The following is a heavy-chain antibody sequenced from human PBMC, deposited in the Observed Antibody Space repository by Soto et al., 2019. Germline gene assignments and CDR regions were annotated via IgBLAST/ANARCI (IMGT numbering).Heavy chain of an antibody. J-gene: IGHJ6*02. Sequence: SQTLSLTCAISGDSVSSNSAAWNWIRRSPSRGLEWLGRTYYRSKWYNDYAVSVKSRITINPDTSKNQFSLQLNSVTPEGTAVYYCARDNSGSYYESYYYYGMDVWGQGTTVTVSS. CDR2: TYYRSKWYN. CDR3: ARDNSGSYYESYYYYGMDV. CDR1: GDSVSSNSAA. V-gene: IGHV6-1*01. D-gene: IGHD1-26*01.